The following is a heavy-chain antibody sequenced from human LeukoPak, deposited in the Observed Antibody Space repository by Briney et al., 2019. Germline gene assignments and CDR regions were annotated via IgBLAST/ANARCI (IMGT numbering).Heavy chain of an antibody. D-gene: IGHD3-16*01. CDR1: GFMFSSDD. CDR2: ISGGGEGA. CDR3: SKNRGEDLFFDS. Sequence: GGTLRLSCAASGFMFSSDDMSWVRQAPGKRLEWVSSISGGGEGADYTDSVQGRFIISRDNSKNTLFLQMNSLGVEDTAIYYCSKNRGEDLFFDSWGQGILVTVSS. V-gene: IGHV3-23*01. J-gene: IGHJ4*02.